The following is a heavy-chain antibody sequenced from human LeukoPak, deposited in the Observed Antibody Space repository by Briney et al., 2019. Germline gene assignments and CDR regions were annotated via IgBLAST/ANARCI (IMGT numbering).Heavy chain of an antibody. J-gene: IGHJ5*02. CDR1: GFTVSSNC. CDR3: ARDKGSA. Sequence: GRSLRLSCAASGFTVSSNCMSWVRQAPGKGLEWVAVISYDGSNKYYADSVKGRFTISRDNSKNTLYLQMNSLRAEDTAVYYCARDKGSAWGQGTLVTVSS. CDR2: ISYDGSNK. D-gene: IGHD3-10*01. V-gene: IGHV3-30*03.